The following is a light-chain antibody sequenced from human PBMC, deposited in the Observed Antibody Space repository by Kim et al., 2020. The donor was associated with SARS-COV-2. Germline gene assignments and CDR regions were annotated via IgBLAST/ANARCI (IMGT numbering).Light chain of an antibody. CDR1: QSISSW. CDR2: KAS. J-gene: IGKJ1*01. CDR3: QQYNNYS. Sequence: DIQMTQSPSTLSASVGDRVTITCRASQSISSWLAWYQQKPGKAPNLLIYKASSLESGVPSRFSGSGSETEFTLTISSLQPDDFATYYCQQYNNYSFGQGTKVDIK. V-gene: IGKV1-5*03.